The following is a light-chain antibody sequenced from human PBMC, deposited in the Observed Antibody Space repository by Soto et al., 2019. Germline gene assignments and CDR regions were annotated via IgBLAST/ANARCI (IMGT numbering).Light chain of an antibody. CDR3: CSYTNSNTRQIV. CDR1: SSDVGGYNY. V-gene: IGLV2-14*03. CDR2: DVS. Sequence: QSALTQPASVSGSPGQSITISCTGTSSDVGGYNYVSWYQHHPGKAPKLMIYDVSNRPSGVSNRFSGSKSGNTASLTISGLQPEAEADYYCCSYTNSNTRQIVFGTGTKLTVL. J-gene: IGLJ1*01.